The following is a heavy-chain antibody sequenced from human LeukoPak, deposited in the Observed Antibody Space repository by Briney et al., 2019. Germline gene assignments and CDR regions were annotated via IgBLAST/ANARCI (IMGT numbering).Heavy chain of an antibody. V-gene: IGHV3-48*04. D-gene: IGHD5-18*01. CDR1: GFTFSSYS. CDR2: ISSSGSTI. J-gene: IGHJ4*02. Sequence: PGGSLRLSCAASGFTFSSYSMNWVRQAPGKGLEWLSYISSSGSTIYYADSVKGRFTISRDNAKNSLYLQMNSLRVEDTAVYYCARGLMDTAMVNDYWGQGTLVTVSS. CDR3: ARGLMDTAMVNDY.